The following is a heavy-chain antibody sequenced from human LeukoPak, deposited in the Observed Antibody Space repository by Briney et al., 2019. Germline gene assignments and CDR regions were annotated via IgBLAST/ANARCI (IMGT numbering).Heavy chain of an antibody. CDR3: ARDEVITIFGATNALFDY. Sequence: GGSLRLSCAASGFTFSGYGMHWVRQAPGKGLEWVAVIWYDGSNKYYADSVKGRFTISRDNSKNTLYLQMNSLRAEDTAVYYCARDEVITIFGATNALFDYWGQGTLVTVSS. CDR1: GFTFSGYG. CDR2: IWYDGSNK. D-gene: IGHD3-3*01. J-gene: IGHJ4*02. V-gene: IGHV3-33*01.